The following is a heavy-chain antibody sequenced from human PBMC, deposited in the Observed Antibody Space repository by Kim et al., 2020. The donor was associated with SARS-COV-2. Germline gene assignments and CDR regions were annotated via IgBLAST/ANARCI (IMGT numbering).Heavy chain of an antibody. J-gene: IGHJ6*03. D-gene: IGHD3-16*02. CDR3: SRQGARGGRYRYYFMDV. CDR2: IYYSGTT. CDR1: GGSISGYY. V-gene: IGHV4-59*08. Sequence: SETLSLTCTVSGGSISGYYWRWVRQPPGKGLEWVGYIYYSGTTNYYPAPKNRLTTSVDTTNNQFSLKQSSVTAADTAALYCSRQGARGGRYRYYFMDV.